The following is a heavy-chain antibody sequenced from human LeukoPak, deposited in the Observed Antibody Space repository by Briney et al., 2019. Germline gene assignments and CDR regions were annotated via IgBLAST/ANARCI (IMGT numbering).Heavy chain of an antibody. CDR3: ARKSSGWYGDWFDP. CDR2: INPNSGGA. CDR1: GYTFTGYY. Sequence: GASVKVSCKASGYTFTGYYMHWVRQAPGQGLEWMGWINPNSGGANYAQKFQGRVTMTRDTSISTAYMELSRLRSDDTAVYYCARKSSGWYGDWFDPWGQGTLVTVSS. J-gene: IGHJ5*02. D-gene: IGHD6-19*01. V-gene: IGHV1-2*02.